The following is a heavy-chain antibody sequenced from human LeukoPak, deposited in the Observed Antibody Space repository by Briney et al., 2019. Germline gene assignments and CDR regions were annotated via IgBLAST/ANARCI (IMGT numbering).Heavy chain of an antibody. J-gene: IGHJ5*02. CDR2: FDPEDGET. CDR3: ATGGWGYCSGGSCYFSHRWFDP. V-gene: IGHV1-24*01. CDR1: GYTLTELS. Sequence: ASVKVSCKVSGYTLTELSMHWVRQAPGKGLEWMGGFDPEDGETIYAQTFQGRVTMTEDTSTDTAYMELSSLRSEDTAVYYCATGGWGYCSGGSCYFSHRWFDPWGQGTLVTVSS. D-gene: IGHD2-15*01.